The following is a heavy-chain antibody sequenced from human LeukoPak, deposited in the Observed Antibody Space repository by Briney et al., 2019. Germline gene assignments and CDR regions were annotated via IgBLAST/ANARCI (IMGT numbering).Heavy chain of an antibody. V-gene: IGHV3-23*01. CDR2: ISGSGYNT. J-gene: IGHJ4*02. Sequence: SGGSLRLSCAVSGFTFSSYAISWVRQAPGRGLLWVSAISGSGYNTYYADSVKGRFTISRDNSKSTLYLQMDSLRAEDTAVYYCARDAYCTSASCRRDFDSWGQGTLVTVSS. CDR1: GFTFSSYA. D-gene: IGHD2-2*01. CDR3: ARDAYCTSASCRRDFDS.